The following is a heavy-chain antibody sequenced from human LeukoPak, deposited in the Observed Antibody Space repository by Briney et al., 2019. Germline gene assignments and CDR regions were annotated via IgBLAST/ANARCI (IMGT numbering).Heavy chain of an antibody. J-gene: IGHJ4*02. Sequence: GGSLRLSCTASGFTFSDYGMHWVRQPPGKGLEWVAIIWYDGSNKKYEDSVKGRFTISRDNSKNTLYLQMNSLRAEDMAVYYCARGVDYYENSGTIDYWGQGTLVTVSS. CDR1: GFTFSDYG. CDR2: IWYDGSNK. V-gene: IGHV3-33*01. D-gene: IGHD3-22*01. CDR3: ARGVDYYENSGTIDY.